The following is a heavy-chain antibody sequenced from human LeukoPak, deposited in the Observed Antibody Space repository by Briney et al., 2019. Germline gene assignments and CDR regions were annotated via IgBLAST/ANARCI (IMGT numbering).Heavy chain of an antibody. CDR2: VSADNGET. V-gene: IGHV1-18*01. J-gene: IGHJ5*02. D-gene: IGHD2-2*01. CDR1: GYSFNTYG. Sequence: GASVNVSFTASGYSFNTYGISWVRQAPGQGLEWMGWVSADNGETNYSQKFQGRVTMTTATSTSTAYMELRSLRSDDTAVYYCARDYQLLLLWDCFDPWGQGTRVSVSS. CDR3: ARDYQLLLLWDCFDP.